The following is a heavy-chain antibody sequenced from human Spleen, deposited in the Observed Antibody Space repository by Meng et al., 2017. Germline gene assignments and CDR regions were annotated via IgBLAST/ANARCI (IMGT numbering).Heavy chain of an antibody. CDR2: ISVYNGNT. CDR1: GYTFTSYG. Sequence: ASVKVSCKASGYTFTSYGISWLRQAPGQGLEWMGWISVYNGNTNYAQKLQGRVTMTTDTSTSTAYMELRSLRSDDTAVYYCARDQDGRITMVRGVDFDYWGQGTLVTVSS. V-gene: IGHV1-18*01. CDR3: ARDQDGRITMVRGVDFDY. J-gene: IGHJ4*02. D-gene: IGHD3-10*01.